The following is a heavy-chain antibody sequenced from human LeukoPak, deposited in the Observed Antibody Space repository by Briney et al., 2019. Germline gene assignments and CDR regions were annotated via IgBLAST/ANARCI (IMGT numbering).Heavy chain of an antibody. J-gene: IGHJ4*02. V-gene: IGHV3-43*02. CDR2: ISEDDDT. Sequence: PRGSLRLSCVASGFTFADHVFHWIRQVPGKGLEWLAFISEDDDTYYADSVQGRFTISRDNSKNSLYFELQSLTTDDAALYYCVKEASDPYFFDFWGQGTLVTVSS. CDR1: GFTFADHV. CDR3: VKEASDPYFFDF.